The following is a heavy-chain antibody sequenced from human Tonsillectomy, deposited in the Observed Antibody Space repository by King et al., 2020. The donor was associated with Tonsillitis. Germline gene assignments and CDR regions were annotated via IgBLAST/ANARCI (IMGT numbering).Heavy chain of an antibody. J-gene: IGHJ6*02. V-gene: IGHV3-30*18. Sequence: VQLVESGGGVVQPGRSLRLSCAASGFTFSSYGMHWVRQAPGKGLEWVAVISYDGGNKYYADSVKGRFTISRDISNNTLYLQMNSLRAEDTAVYYCAKGYGSGNYYYHLGMDVWGQGTTVTVSS. D-gene: IGHD3-10*01. CDR2: ISYDGGNK. CDR3: AKGYGSGNYYYHLGMDV. CDR1: GFTFSSYG.